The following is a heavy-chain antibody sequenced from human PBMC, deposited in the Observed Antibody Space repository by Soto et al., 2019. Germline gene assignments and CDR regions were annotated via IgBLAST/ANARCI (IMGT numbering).Heavy chain of an antibody. CDR3: ASGSRYYYDSSGYYNY. D-gene: IGHD3-22*01. J-gene: IGHJ4*02. Sequence: TFSSYSMNWVRQAPGKGLEWVSYISSSSSTIYYADSVKGRFTISRDNAKSSLYLQMNSLRDEDTAVYYCASGSRYYYDSSGYYNYWGQGTLVTAPQ. V-gene: IGHV3-48*02. CDR2: ISSSSSTI. CDR1: TFSSYS.